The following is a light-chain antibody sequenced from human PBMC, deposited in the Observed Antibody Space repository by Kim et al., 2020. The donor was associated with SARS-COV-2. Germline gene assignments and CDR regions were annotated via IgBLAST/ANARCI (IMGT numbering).Light chain of an antibody. J-gene: IGLJ2*01. CDR2: AKN. CDR3: HSRDSIGNDVI. Sequence: SSELTQDPAVSVALRQTVRITCQGDSLRSSYASWYQQKPGQAPILVVFAKNNRPSGIPDRFSGSSSGSTASLTIAGAQAEDEADYYCHSRDSIGNDVIFGGGTQLTVL. CDR1: SLRSSY. V-gene: IGLV3-19*01.